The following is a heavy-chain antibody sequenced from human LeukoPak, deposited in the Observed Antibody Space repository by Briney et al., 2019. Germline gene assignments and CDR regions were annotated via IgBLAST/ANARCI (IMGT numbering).Heavy chain of an antibody. CDR3: ARGRDGYNSLFDY. D-gene: IGHD5-24*01. Sequence: GESLKISCKGSGYSFTTYWIGWVRQMPGKGLEWMGIICPGDSDTRYSPSFQGQVTISADKSISTAYLQWSSLKASDTAIYYCARGRDGYNSLFDYWGQGTLVTVSS. CDR2: ICPGDSDT. V-gene: IGHV5-51*01. J-gene: IGHJ4*02. CDR1: GYSFTTYW.